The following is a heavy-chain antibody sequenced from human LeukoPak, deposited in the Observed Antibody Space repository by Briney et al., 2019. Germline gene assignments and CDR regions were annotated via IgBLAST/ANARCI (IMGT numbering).Heavy chain of an antibody. CDR2: ISSSSNYI. D-gene: IGHD3-10*01. CDR3: ARVDGWKVRGVIKD. Sequence: GGSLRLSCAASGFTFSSYNMNWVRQAPGKGLEWVSSISSSSNYIYYADSVKGRFTISRDNAKNSLYLQMNSLRVEDTAVYYCARVDGWKVRGVIKDWGQGTLVTVSS. CDR1: GFTFSSYN. J-gene: IGHJ4*02. V-gene: IGHV3-21*01.